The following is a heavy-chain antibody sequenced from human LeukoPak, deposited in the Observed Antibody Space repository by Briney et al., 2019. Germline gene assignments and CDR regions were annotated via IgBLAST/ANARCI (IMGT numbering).Heavy chain of an antibody. D-gene: IGHD1-1*01. CDR1: VCTFSSYA. J-gene: IGHJ4*02. CDR3: ARDRNWNYLDY. V-gene: IGHV1-69*05. Sequence: ASVKVSFKAAVCTFSSYAISWLRQAPARGLEWMGRIIPIFGTANYAQKFQGRVTITTDESTSTAYMELSSLRSEDTAVYYCARDRNWNYLDYWGQGTLVTVSS. CDR2: IIPIFGTA.